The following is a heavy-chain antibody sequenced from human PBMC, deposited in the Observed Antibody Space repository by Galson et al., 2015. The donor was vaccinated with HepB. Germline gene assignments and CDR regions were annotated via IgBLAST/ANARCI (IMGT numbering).Heavy chain of an antibody. V-gene: IGHV3-11*01. CDR3: AREKIVVASDASDI. Sequence: SLRLSCAASGFTFSDYYMSWIRQAPGKGLEWVSYISSSGSTIYYADSVKGRFTTSRDNAKNSLYLQMNSLRAEDTAVYYCAREKIVVASDASDIWGQGTMVTVSS. CDR1: GFTFSDYY. D-gene: IGHD2-15*01. J-gene: IGHJ3*02. CDR2: ISSSGSTI.